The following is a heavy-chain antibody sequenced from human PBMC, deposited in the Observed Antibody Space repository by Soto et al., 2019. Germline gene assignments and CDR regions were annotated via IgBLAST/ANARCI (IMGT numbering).Heavy chain of an antibody. Sequence: GGSLRLSCAASGFTFSSYAMSWVRQAPGKGLEWVSAISGSGGSAYYADSVKGRFTISRDNSKNTLYLQMNSLRAEDTALFFCAKGSGSYPAFFDYWGQGTLDAVSS. D-gene: IGHD1-26*01. CDR3: AKGSGSYPAFFDY. J-gene: IGHJ4*02. V-gene: IGHV3-23*01. CDR2: ISGSGGSA. CDR1: GFTFSSYA.